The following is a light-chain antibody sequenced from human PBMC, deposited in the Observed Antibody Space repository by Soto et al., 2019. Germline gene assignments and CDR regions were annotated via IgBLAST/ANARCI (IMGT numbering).Light chain of an antibody. CDR1: SSNIGNNY. CDR2: ENN. V-gene: IGLV1-51*02. CDR3: GTWDSSLSAGGV. J-gene: IGLJ1*01. Sequence: QSALTQPPPVSAAPGQKVTISCSGSSSNIGNNYVSWYQQLPGTAPKLLIYENNKRPSGIPDRFSGSKSGTSATLGITGLQTGDEADYYCGTWDSSLSAGGVFGTRTKVTVL.